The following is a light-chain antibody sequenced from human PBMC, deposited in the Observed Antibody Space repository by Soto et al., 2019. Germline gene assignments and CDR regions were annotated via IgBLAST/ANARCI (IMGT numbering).Light chain of an antibody. CDR1: QSVSSSY. CDR2: GAS. CDR3: QQYYSFPRT. Sequence: EIVLTQSPGTLSLSPGERATLSCRASQSVSSSYLAWYQQKPGQAPRLLIYGASSRATGIPSRFSGSGSGTDFTLTISCLQPEDFATYYCQQYYSFPRTFGQGTKVDIK. J-gene: IGKJ1*01. V-gene: IGKV3-20*01.